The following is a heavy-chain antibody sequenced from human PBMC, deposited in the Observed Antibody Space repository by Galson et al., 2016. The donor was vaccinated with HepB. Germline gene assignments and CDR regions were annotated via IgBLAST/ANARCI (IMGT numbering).Heavy chain of an antibody. D-gene: IGHD3-10*01. CDR2: IVVGSGNT. Sequence: SVKVSCKASGLTFSTSAVHWVRQARGQRLEWVGWIVVGSGNTNYAQKFQERVTITRDMSTSTAYMELSSLRSEDTAMYYCAAETLVRGFIDYYFLMDVWGQGTTVTVSS. CDR1: GLTFSTSA. J-gene: IGHJ6*02. V-gene: IGHV1-58*01. CDR3: AAETLVRGFIDYYFLMDV.